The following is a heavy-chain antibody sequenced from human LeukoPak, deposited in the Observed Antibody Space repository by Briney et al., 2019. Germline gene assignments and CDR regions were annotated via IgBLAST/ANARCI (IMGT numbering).Heavy chain of an antibody. CDR1: GFTFSDYY. CDR2: ISSSGSTI. D-gene: IGHD2-15*01. J-gene: IGHJ3*02. Sequence: GGSLRLSCAASGFTFSDYYMSWIRQAPGKGLEWVSYISSSGSTIYYADSVKGRFTISRDNAKNSLYLQMNSLRAEDTAVYYCAEDGASVVDYCSVVSCYKLLHHDILDIWGQGTMFTVSS. V-gene: IGHV3-11*01. CDR3: AEDGASVVDYCSVVSCYKLLHHDILDI.